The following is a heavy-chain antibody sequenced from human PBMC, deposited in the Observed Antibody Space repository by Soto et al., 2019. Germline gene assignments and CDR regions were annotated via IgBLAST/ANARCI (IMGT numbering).Heavy chain of an antibody. CDR1: GFTFSNYG. J-gene: IGHJ6*02. D-gene: IGHD2-15*01. Sequence: QVHLVESGGGVVQPGRSPRLSCVASGFTFSNYGMHWVRQAPGKGLEWVAVISYDGSNKYYADSVKGRFTISRDNSKNTIYLQMTSLRTEDTALYYGAKLDEGGLQYAYYAMDVWGQGTTVTVSS. CDR3: AKLDEGGLQYAYYAMDV. V-gene: IGHV3-30*18. CDR2: ISYDGSNK.